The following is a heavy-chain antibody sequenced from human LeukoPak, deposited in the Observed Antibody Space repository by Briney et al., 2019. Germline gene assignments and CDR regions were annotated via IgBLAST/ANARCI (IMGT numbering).Heavy chain of an antibody. CDR1: GFIFSSFW. D-gene: IGHD3-22*01. J-gene: IGHJ4*02. Sequence: GGSLRLSCAASGFIFSSFWMHWVRQVPGKGLVWVSYINSDGRTTDYADSVRGRFTISRDNAKNSLYLQMNSLRAEDTAVYYCARDRYHYYDSSGSSLGPDYWGQGTLVTVSS. CDR2: INSDGRTT. V-gene: IGHV3-74*01. CDR3: ARDRYHYYDSSGSSLGPDY.